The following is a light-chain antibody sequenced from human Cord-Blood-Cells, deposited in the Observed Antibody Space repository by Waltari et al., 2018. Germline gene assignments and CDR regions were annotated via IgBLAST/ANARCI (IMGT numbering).Light chain of an antibody. CDR3: QHSYSTPPWT. CDR2: GAS. CDR1: QSISSY. J-gene: IGKJ1*01. Sequence: DIQMTQSPSSLSASVGDRVTITCRASQSISSYLKWYQQNPGKAPKLLIYGASSLQSGVPSRFSGSVAGTEFTLTISSLQPEDFASYYCQHSYSTPPWTFGQGTKVEIK. V-gene: IGKV1-39*01.